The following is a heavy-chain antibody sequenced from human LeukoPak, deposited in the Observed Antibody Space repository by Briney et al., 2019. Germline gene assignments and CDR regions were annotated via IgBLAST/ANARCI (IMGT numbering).Heavy chain of an antibody. V-gene: IGHV1-69*04. CDR2: IIPILGIA. D-gene: IGHD6-13*01. CDR1: GGTISSYT. J-gene: IGHJ4*02. Sequence: PRASVKVSCKASGGTISSYTISWVRQALGQGLEWMGRIIPILGIANYAQKFQGRVTITADKSTSTAYVELSSLRSEDTAVYYCTRDVSSSWENWGQGTLVTVSS. CDR3: TRDVSSSWEN.